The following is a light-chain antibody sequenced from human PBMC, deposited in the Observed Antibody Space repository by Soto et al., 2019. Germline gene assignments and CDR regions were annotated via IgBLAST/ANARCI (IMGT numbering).Light chain of an antibody. CDR1: SSNIGSFYD. Sequence: QSVLTQPPSVSGAPGQRVTIPCTGSSSNIGSFYDVHWYQQLPGTVPKLLIYGDNNRPSGVPDRFSGSKSGTAASLAITGLAAEDEADYYCQSYDNSLNHVVFGGGTKLTVL. CDR2: GDN. J-gene: IGLJ2*01. V-gene: IGLV1-40*01. CDR3: QSYDNSLNHVV.